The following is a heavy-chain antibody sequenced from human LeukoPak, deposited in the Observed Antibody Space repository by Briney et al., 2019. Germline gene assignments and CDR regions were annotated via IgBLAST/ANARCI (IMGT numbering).Heavy chain of an antibody. CDR3: AKARFQYSSSSEVFDY. Sequence: GGSLRLSCAASGFTFSTYAMSWVRQAPGKGLEWVSLISNSGGSTYYAESVKGRFAISRDNSKNTLYLQMNSLRAEDTAVYYCAKARFQYSSSSEVFDYWGQGTLVTVSS. J-gene: IGHJ4*02. D-gene: IGHD6-6*01. CDR1: GFTFSTYA. V-gene: IGHV3-23*01. CDR2: ISNSGGST.